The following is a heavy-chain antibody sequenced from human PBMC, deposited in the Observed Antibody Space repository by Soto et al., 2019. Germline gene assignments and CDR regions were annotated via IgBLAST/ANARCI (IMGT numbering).Heavy chain of an antibody. CDR1: GFTFSTYG. Sequence: QVQLVESGGGVVQPGRSLRLSCAASGFTFSTYGMHWVRQAPGKGLEWVAAIWYDGSNKYYADSVKGRFTISRDNSKNTLYLQMNSLRAEDTAVYYCAREAKEYYSAYWGQGTLVTVSS. J-gene: IGHJ4*02. CDR3: AREAKEYYSAY. D-gene: IGHD3-10*01. CDR2: IWYDGSNK. V-gene: IGHV3-33*01.